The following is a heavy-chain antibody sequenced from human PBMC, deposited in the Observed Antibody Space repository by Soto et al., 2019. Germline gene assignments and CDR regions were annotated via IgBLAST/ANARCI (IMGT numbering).Heavy chain of an antibody. CDR2: ISSSSSYI. CDR3: ARSAYYDFWSGYFRPYYFDY. CDR1: GFTFSSYS. V-gene: IGHV3-21*01. J-gene: IGHJ4*02. D-gene: IGHD3-3*01. Sequence: GGSLRLSCAASGFTFSSYSMNWVRQAPGKGLEWVSSISSSSSYIYYADSVKGRFTISRDNAKNSLYLQMNSLRAEDTAVYYCARSAYYDFWSGYFRPYYFDYWGQGTLVTVSS.